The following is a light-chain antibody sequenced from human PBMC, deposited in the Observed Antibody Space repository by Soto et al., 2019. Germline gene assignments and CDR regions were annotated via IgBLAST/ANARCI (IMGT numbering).Light chain of an antibody. CDR3: QQYDDFYT. CDR1: QSISSW. Sequence: DIQMTQSPSTLSASVGDRVTITCRSRQSISSWLAWYQQKPGKAPKLLLSDASSLESGVPSRFSGRGAGTEFTLTISRLQPDDFATYYCQQYDDFYTFGQGTKLEIK. J-gene: IGKJ2*01. CDR2: DAS. V-gene: IGKV1-5*01.